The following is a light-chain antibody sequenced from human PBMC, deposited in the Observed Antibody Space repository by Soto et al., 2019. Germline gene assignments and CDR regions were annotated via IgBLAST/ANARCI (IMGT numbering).Light chain of an antibody. Sequence: DIQMTQSPSTLSGSVGDRVTITCRASQTISSWLAWYQQKPGKAPKLLIYKASTLKSGVPSRFSGSGSGTEFTLTISSLQPDDFATYYCQQYNSYSSTFGQGTKVDIK. CDR2: KAS. CDR3: QQYNSYSST. CDR1: QTISSW. V-gene: IGKV1-5*03. J-gene: IGKJ1*01.